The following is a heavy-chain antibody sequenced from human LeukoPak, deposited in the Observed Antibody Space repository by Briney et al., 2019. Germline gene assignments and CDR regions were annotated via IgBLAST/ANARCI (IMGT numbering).Heavy chain of an antibody. CDR2: ISYNGNNK. D-gene: IGHD5-12*01. V-gene: IGHV3-30-3*01. Sequence: GGSLRLSCAASGFTFSSYDMHWVRQAPGKGLEWVAVISYNGNNKYCADSVKGRFTISRDNSKETLYLQMNSLRAEDTAVYYCARDGYDEEDWYFDLWGRGILVTVSS. CDR1: GFTFSSYD. CDR3: ARDGYDEEDWYFDL. J-gene: IGHJ2*01.